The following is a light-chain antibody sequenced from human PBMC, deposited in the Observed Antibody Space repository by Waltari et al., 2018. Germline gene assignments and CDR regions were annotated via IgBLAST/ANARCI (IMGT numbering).Light chain of an antibody. J-gene: IGKJ1*01. CDR3: QHYDVWRT. CDR2: GAS. CDR1: QSVSSY. V-gene: IGKV3-15*01. Sequence: EIVMTQSPATLSVSPGERAILSCRASQSVSSYLAWYQQKPGQAPRLLIYGASTRAAGIPARFSGSGSDTEFTLTINTLQSEDFAVYYCQHYDVWRTFGQGTKVEIK.